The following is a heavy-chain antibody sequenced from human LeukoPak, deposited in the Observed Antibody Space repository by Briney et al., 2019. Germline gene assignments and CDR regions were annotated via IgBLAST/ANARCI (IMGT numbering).Heavy chain of an antibody. V-gene: IGHV3-48*03. D-gene: IGHD2-15*01. CDR3: ARQGYCSGGSCYSHALDI. CDR1: GFTFSSYE. J-gene: IGHJ3*02. CDR2: ISSSGSTI. Sequence: GGSLRLSCAASGFTFSSYEMNWVRQAPGKGLEWVSYISSSGSTIYYADSVKGRFTISRDNAKNSLYLQMNSLRAEDTAVYYCARQGYCSGGSCYSHALDIWGQGTMVTVSS.